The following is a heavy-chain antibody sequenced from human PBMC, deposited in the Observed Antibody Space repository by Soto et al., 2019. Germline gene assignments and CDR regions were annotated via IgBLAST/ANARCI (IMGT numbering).Heavy chain of an antibody. CDR1: GGSITSTNW. J-gene: IGHJ5*02. Sequence: SETLSLTCAVSGGSITSTNWWSWVRQSPGKGLEWIGEIHHGGSTNYNPSLQTRVTISVDKSKNQFSLKLSSVTAADTAVYYCARSRRSRLKWFDPWGQGTLVTGSS. V-gene: IGHV4-4*02. CDR3: ARSRRSRLKWFDP. CDR2: IHHGGST.